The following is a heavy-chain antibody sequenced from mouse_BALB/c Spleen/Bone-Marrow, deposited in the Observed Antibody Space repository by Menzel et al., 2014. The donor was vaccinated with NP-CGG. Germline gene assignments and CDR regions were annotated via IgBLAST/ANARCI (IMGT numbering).Heavy chain of an antibody. CDR3: ASPLYYGLHYYAMDY. J-gene: IGHJ4*01. CDR2: ISSGGST. V-gene: IGHV5-6-5*01. D-gene: IGHD1-2*01. CDR1: GFTFSSYA. Sequence: EVKVVESGGGLVKPGGSLKLSCAASGFTFSSYAMSWVRQTPEKRLEWVASISSGGSTYYPDSVKGRFTISRDNARNILYLQMSSLRSEDTAMYYCASPLYYGLHYYAMDYWGQGTSVTVSS.